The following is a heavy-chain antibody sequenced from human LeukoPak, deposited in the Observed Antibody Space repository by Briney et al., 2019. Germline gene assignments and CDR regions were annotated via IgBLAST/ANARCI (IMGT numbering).Heavy chain of an antibody. D-gene: IGHD5-18*01. CDR2: ISSSGSAI. V-gene: IGHV3-11*01. J-gene: IGHJ4*02. Sequence: GGSLRLSCATSGFTFSDYYMSWIRQAPGKGLEWVSYISSSGSAIYYADSVKGRFTISRDNAKNSLYLQMSSLRVEDTAVYYCARDPRGITALVDYFDYWGQGTLVTVSS. CDR1: GFTFSDYY. CDR3: ARDPRGITALVDYFDY.